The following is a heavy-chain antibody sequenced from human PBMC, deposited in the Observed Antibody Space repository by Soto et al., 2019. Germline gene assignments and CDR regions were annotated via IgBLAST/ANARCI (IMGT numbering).Heavy chain of an antibody. Sequence: PSETLSLTCTVSGGSVSSGIYYWSWIRQPPGKGLELIGYIYYSGSTNHNPSLKSRVTISVDTSKNQFSLKLSSVTAADTAVYCCARGQIDWFDPWGQGTLVTVSS. J-gene: IGHJ5*02. D-gene: IGHD2-21*01. V-gene: IGHV4-61*01. CDR3: ARGQIDWFDP. CDR1: GGSVSSGIYY. CDR2: IYYSGST.